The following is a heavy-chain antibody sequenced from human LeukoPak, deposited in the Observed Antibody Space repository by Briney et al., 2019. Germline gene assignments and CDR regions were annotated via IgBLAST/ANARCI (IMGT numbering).Heavy chain of an antibody. Sequence: SGGSLRLYCAASGFTFSSYWMHWVRQAPGKGLVWVSRINSDGGTTNYADYVKGRFTISRDNAKNTLYLQMNSLRAEDTAVYYCARRSSGSPPYYFDYWGQGTLVTVSS. V-gene: IGHV3-74*01. CDR2: INSDGGTT. D-gene: IGHD1-26*01. J-gene: IGHJ4*02. CDR3: ARRSSGSPPYYFDY. CDR1: GFTFSSYW.